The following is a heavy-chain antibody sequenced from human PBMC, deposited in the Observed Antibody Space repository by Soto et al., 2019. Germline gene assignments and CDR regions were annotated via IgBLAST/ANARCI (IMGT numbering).Heavy chain of an antibody. J-gene: IGHJ4*02. Sequence: VGSLRLSCAASGFTFSSYAMSWVRQAPGKGLEGVSAISGSGGSTYYADSVKGRFTISRDNSKNTLYLQMNSLRAEDTAVYYCAKGVGDTKARIFDYCGQRTLVTVSS. CDR3: AKGVGDTKARIFDY. D-gene: IGHD1-26*01. CDR1: GFTFSSYA. V-gene: IGHV3-23*01. CDR2: ISGSGGST.